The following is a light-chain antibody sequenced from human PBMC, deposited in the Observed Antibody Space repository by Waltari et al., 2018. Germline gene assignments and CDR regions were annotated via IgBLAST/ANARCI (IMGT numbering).Light chain of an antibody. V-gene: IGKV1-9*01. CDR1: QGISSY. J-gene: IGKJ4*01. CDR3: QHLNSYPLT. CDR2: AAS. Sequence: IQWTQPPSSLSASVGDRVAITCRTSQGISSYLAWHQQKPGKAPKLLIYAASTLQSVVPSWFSGSGSGTDSTLTISSLQPEYFATYCCQHLNSYPLTFGGGTKVEIK.